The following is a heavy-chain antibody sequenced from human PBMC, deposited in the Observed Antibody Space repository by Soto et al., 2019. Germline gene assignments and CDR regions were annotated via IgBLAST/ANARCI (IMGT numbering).Heavy chain of an antibody. Sequence: SETLSLTCAVYGGSFSGYYWSWIRQPPGKGLEWIGEINHSGSTNYNPSLKSRVTISVDTSKNQFSLKLSSVTAADTAVYYCARRRGTLAGRGAFDIWGQGTMVTVSS. CDR3: ARRRGTLAGRGAFDI. J-gene: IGHJ3*02. CDR2: INHSGST. D-gene: IGHD1-1*01. V-gene: IGHV4-34*01. CDR1: GGSFSGYY.